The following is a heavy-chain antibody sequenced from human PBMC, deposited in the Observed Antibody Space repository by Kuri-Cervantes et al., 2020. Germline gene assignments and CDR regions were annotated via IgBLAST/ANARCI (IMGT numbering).Heavy chain of an antibody. D-gene: IGHD2-15*01. CDR3: ARLVVASNYYYYGMDV. J-gene: IGHJ6*02. CDR1: GFTFSSFW. CDR2: INSDGSTT. V-gene: IGHV3-74*01. Sequence: GESLKSSCAASGFTFSSFWMHWVRQAPGKGLVWVSRINSDGSTTNYADSVKGRFTITRDNAKNTMYLQMNSLRAEDTAVYYCARLVVASNYYYYGMDVWGQGTTVTVSS.